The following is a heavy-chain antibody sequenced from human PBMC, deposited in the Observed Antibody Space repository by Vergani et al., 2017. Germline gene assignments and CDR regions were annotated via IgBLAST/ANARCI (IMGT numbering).Heavy chain of an antibody. CDR2: INPTTGNP. V-gene: IGHV7-4-1*01. D-gene: IGHD6-19*01. Sequence: QEQLVQSGSELKKPGASVKVSCKASGYSFNNYAIHWVRQAPGQGLEWMGWINPTTGNPTYARAFTGRFVFSLDTSISTAYLQIGSLKAEDTAVYFCARGKRGRLAVGATDSWGQGTLLTVSS. J-gene: IGHJ4*02. CDR3: ARGKRGRLAVGATDS. CDR1: GYSFNNYA.